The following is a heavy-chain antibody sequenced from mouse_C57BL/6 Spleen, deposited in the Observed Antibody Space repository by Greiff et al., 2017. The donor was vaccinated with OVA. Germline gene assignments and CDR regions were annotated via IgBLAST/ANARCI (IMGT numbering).Heavy chain of an antibody. CDR2: IDPETGGT. Sequence: VKLQQSGAELVRPGASVTLSCKASGYTFTDYEMHWVKQTPVHGLEWIGAIDPETGGTAYNQKFKGKAILTADKSSSTAYMELRSLTSEDSAVYYCTRAEDYFDYWGQGTTLTVSS. CDR3: TRAEDYFDY. CDR1: GYTFTDYE. V-gene: IGHV1-15*01. J-gene: IGHJ2*01.